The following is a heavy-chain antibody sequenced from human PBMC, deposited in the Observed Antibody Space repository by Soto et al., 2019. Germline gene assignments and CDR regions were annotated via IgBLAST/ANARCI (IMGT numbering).Heavy chain of an antibody. V-gene: IGHV3-30*03. D-gene: IGHD3-10*01. Sequence: QVQLVESGGGVVQPERSLILSCAASGFPFTTYGMHWVREGPGKGLEWVAVISYDGSNTYYADSVKGRFTISRDNSKNTLYLQMNSLRPEDTALYYCVGGQYYFDYRGQGTLVTVSS. CDR2: ISYDGSNT. J-gene: IGHJ4*02. CDR3: VGGQYYFDY. CDR1: GFPFTTYG.